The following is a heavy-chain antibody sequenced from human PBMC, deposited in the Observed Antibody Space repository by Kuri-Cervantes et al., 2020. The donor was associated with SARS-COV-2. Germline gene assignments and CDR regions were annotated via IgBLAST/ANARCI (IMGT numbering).Heavy chain of an antibody. D-gene: IGHD2-15*01. CDR2: IWYDGSNK. J-gene: IGHJ3*02. CDR3: ARDSGQGAFDI. Sequence: GESLKISCAASGFTFSSYGMHWVRQAPGKGLEWVAVIWYDGSNKYYADSVKGRFTISRDNSKNTLYLQMNSLRDEDTAVYYCARDSGQGAFDIWGQGTMVTVSS. CDR1: GFTFSSYG. V-gene: IGHV3-33*01.